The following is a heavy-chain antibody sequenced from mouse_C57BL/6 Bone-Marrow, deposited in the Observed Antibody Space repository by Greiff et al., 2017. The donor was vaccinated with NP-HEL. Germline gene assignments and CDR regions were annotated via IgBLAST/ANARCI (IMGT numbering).Heavy chain of an antibody. CDR1: GFTFSSYA. J-gene: IGHJ3*01. D-gene: IGHD1-1*01. V-gene: IGHV5-4*03. Sequence: DVMLVESGGGLVKPGGSLKLSCAASGFTFSSYAMSWVRQTPEKRLEWVATISDGGSYTYYPANVKGRFTISRDNAKNNLYLQMSHLKSEDTAMYYCARVDYGSSPFAYWGQGTLVTVSA. CDR3: ARVDYGSSPFAY. CDR2: ISDGGSYT.